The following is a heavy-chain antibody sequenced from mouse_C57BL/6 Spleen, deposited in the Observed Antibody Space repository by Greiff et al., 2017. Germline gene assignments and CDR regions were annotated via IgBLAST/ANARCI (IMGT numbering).Heavy chain of an antibody. CDR2: INPYNGGT. D-gene: IGHD1-1*01. CDR1: GYTFTDYY. J-gene: IGHJ3*01. Sequence: VQLQQSGPVLVKPGASVKMSCKASGYTFTDYYMNWVKQSHGKSLEWIGVINPYNGGTSYNQKFKGKATLTVDKSSSTDYMELNSLTSEDSAVYYCARAEFITTGVAPGWFAYWGQGTLVTVSA. CDR3: ARAEFITTGVAPGWFAY. V-gene: IGHV1-19*01.